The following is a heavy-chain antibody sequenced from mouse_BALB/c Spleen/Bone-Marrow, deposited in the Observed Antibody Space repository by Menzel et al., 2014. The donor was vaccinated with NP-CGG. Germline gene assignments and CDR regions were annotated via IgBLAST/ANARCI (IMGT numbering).Heavy chain of an antibody. V-gene: IGHV1-67*01. CDR1: GSTFTDYA. J-gene: IGHJ2*01. CDR2: IRTYYGDA. Sequence: QVQLQQPGAELVRPGVSVKISCRGSGSTFTDYAMHWVKQSHAKSLEWIGVIRTYYGDASYNQKFKGKATMTVDKSSSTAYMELARLTSEDSAIYYCARESIYYYGSTLDYWGQGTTLTVSS. CDR3: ARESIYYYGSTLDY. D-gene: IGHD1-1*01.